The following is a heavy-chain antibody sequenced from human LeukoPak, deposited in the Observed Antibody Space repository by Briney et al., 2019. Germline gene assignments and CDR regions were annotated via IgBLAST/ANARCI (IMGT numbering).Heavy chain of an antibody. Sequence: GGSLRLSCAASGFTFSSYAMSWVRQAPGKGLEWVSAISGSGGSTYYADSVKGWFTISRDNSKNMLYLQMNSLRAEDTAVYYCARDPICRGGSCRMYYFDYWGQGTLVTVSS. V-gene: IGHV3-23*01. J-gene: IGHJ4*02. CDR3: ARDPICRGGSCRMYYFDY. D-gene: IGHD2-15*01. CDR2: ISGSGGST. CDR1: GFTFSSYA.